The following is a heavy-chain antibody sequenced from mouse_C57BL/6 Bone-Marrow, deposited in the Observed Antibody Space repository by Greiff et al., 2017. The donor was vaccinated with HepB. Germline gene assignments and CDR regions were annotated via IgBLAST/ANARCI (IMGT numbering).Heavy chain of an antibody. J-gene: IGHJ2*01. CDR1: GYTFTSYW. CDR2: IDPSDSYT. Sequence: QVQLQQPGAELVKPGASVKLSCKASGYTFTSYWMQWVKQRPGQGLEWIGEIDPSDSYTNYNQKFKGKATLTVDTSSSTAYMQLSSLTSEDSAVYYCGRRLITTVVFDYWGQGTTLTVSS. CDR3: GRRLITTVVFDY. V-gene: IGHV1-50*01. D-gene: IGHD1-1*01.